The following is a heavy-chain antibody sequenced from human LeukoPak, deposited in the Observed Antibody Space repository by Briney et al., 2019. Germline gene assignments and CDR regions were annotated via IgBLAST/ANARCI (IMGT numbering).Heavy chain of an antibody. CDR2: FDPEDGAR. CDR3: ATGYTYDYSLY. D-gene: IGHD5-18*01. V-gene: IGHV1-24*01. J-gene: IGHJ4*02. Sequence: ASVKVSCKVSGDTVTEFSIHWVRRAPGHGLEWMGGFDPEDGARIFAQKFQGRVTMTEDTSTDTAYMDLSSLRSEDTAVYYCATGYTYDYSLYWGQGTLVTVSS. CDR1: GDTVTEFS.